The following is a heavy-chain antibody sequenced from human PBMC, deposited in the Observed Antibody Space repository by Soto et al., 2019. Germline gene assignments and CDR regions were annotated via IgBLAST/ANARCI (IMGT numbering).Heavy chain of an antibody. CDR3: AKDRKAAAANYYYGMDV. V-gene: IGHV3-30*18. Sequence: QVQLVESGGGVVQPGRSLRLSCAASGFTFSSYGMHWVRQAPGKGLEWVAVISYDGSNKYYADSVKGGFTISRDNSKNTLYLQMNSLRAEDTAVYYCAKDRKAAAANYYYGMDVWGQGTTVTVSS. J-gene: IGHJ6*02. D-gene: IGHD6-13*01. CDR2: ISYDGSNK. CDR1: GFTFSSYG.